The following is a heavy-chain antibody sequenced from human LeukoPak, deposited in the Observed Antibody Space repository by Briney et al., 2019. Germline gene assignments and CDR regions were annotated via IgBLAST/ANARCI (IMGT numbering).Heavy chain of an antibody. J-gene: IGHJ3*02. Sequence: GDSLRLSRAASGFTFSSYSMNWVRHAPGKGLEWGSSISGSSSYINYADSVKGRFTISRDNAQNSLFLQLNSLRAEDTAVYYCARDPYSSGWYKDAFDIWGQGTMVTVSS. D-gene: IGHD6-19*01. CDR1: GFTFSSYS. CDR2: ISGSSSYI. CDR3: ARDPYSSGWYKDAFDI. V-gene: IGHV3-21*01.